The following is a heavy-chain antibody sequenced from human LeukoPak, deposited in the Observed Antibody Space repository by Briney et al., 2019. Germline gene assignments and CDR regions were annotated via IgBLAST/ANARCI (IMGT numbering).Heavy chain of an antibody. CDR3: ANFVDTSMGGNDY. Sequence: GGSLRLSWAASGFTFSSHAMSWVRQAPGKWPDWVSAINSDSYYTYYADSVQGRFTISRDNSKNTLYLQMNSLRAEDTALYYCANFVDTSMGGNDYWGQGTLVTVSS. D-gene: IGHD5-18*01. CDR1: GFTFSSHA. J-gene: IGHJ4*02. CDR2: INSDSYYT. V-gene: IGHV3-23*05.